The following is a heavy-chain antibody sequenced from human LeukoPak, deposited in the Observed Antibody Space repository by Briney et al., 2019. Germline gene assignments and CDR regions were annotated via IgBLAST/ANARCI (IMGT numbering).Heavy chain of an antibody. CDR3: AKIYDILPWCPEW. CDR1: GFTFSSYG. J-gene: IGHJ4*02. V-gene: IGHV3-30*18. Sequence: GRSLRLSCAASGFTFSSYGMHWVRQAPGKGLEWVAVISYDGSNKYYADSVKGRFTISRDNSKNTLFLQMNSLTAEDTAVYYCAKIYDILPWCPEWWGQGTLVTVSS. CDR2: ISYDGSNK. D-gene: IGHD3-9*01.